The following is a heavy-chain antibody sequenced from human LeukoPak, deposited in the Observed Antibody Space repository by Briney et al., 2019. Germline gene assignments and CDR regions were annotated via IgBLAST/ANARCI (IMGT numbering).Heavy chain of an antibody. Sequence: GGSLRLSCAASGFTFSSFAMSWVRTAPGKGREWVSAISGSGGSSYYADSVKGRFTISRDNCKNTLYLQMIRLRDEDTDVYYCAKDRYYYDSSGYPDYWGQGTLVTVSS. D-gene: IGHD3-22*01. CDR1: GFTFSSFA. V-gene: IGHV3-23*01. CDR3: AKDRYYYDSSGYPDY. CDR2: ISGSGGSS. J-gene: IGHJ4*02.